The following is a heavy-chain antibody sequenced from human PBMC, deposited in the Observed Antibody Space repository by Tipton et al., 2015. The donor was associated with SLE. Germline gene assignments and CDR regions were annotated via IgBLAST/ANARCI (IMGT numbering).Heavy chain of an antibody. CDR1: GGSISSHY. J-gene: IGHJ6*03. CDR2: IYYSGST. V-gene: IGHV4-59*11. D-gene: IGHD2-15*01. CDR3: ARVLAGEGYMDV. Sequence: TLSLTCTVSGGSISSHYWSWIRQPPGKGLEWIGYIYYSGSTYYNPSLKSRVTISVDTSKNQFSLKLSSVTAADTAVYYCARVLAGEGYMDVWGKGTTVTVSS.